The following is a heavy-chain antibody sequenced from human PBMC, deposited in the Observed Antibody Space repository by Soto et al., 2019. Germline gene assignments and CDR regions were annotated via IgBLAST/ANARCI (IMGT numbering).Heavy chain of an antibody. CDR2: INHSGGT. CDR1: GGSISSGGYY. J-gene: IGHJ4*02. V-gene: IGHV4-31*03. Sequence: SETLSLTCPVSGGSISSGGYYWSWNRQHPGKGLEWIGYINHSGGTYYNPSLKSRVTISVDTSKNQFSLKLSSVTAADTAVYYCARSDGRYWGQGTLVTVSS. CDR3: ARSDGRY.